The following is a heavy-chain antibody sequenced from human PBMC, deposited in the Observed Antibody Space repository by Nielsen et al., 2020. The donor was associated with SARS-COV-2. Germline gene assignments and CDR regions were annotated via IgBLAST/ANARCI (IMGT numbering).Heavy chain of an antibody. CDR3: ARDDYGGNSDY. D-gene: IGHD4-23*01. CDR1: GFTFTSNA. J-gene: IGHJ4*02. Sequence: GESLKISCAASGFTFTSNAMAWVRQAPAKGLEWVSGIRGSGDKTYYADSVKGRFTISRDNAKNSLYLQMNSLRAEDTALYHCARDDYGGNSDYWGQGTLVTVSS. CDR2: IRGSGDKT. V-gene: IGHV3-23*01.